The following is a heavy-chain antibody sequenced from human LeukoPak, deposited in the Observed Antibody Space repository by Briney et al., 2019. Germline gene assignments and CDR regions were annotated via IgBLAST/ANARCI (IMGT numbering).Heavy chain of an antibody. CDR2: INPSGGST. D-gene: IGHD6-19*01. J-gene: IGHJ5*02. CDR1: GYTFTSYY. Sequence: ASVKVSCKASGYTFTSYYMHWVRQAPGQGLEWMGIINPSGGSTSYAQKFQGRVTMTRDMSTSTVYMELSSLRSEGTAVYYCAREGRAVADHLHNWFDPWGQGTLVTVSS. V-gene: IGHV1-46*01. CDR3: AREGRAVADHLHNWFDP.